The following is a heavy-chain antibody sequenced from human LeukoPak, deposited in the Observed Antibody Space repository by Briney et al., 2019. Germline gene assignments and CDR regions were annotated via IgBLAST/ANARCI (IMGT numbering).Heavy chain of an antibody. CDR1: GCTFSSYE. CDR3: ARDGGAPDY. J-gene: IGHJ4*02. CDR2: ISSSGSTI. Sequence: GGSLRLSCADSGCTFSSYEMNWVRQAPGKGLEWVSYISSSGSTIYYADSVKGRFTISRDNAKNSLYLQMNSLRAEDTAVYYCARDGGAPDYWGQGTLVTVSS. V-gene: IGHV3-48*03. D-gene: IGHD3-3*01.